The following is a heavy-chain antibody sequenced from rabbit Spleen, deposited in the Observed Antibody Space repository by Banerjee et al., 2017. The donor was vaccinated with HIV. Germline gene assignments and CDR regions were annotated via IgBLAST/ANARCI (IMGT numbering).Heavy chain of an antibody. D-gene: IGHD1-1*01. Sequence: QSLEESGGDLVKPGASLTLNCTASGVSFSSSSYMCWVRQAPGKGLEWIACIDSGSSGFTYFATWAKGRFTCSKTSSTTVTLQMTRLTAADTATYFCARDTSSSFSSYGMDLWGPGTLVTVS. CDR3: ARDTSSSFSSYGMDL. CDR1: GVSFSSSSY. J-gene: IGHJ6*01. V-gene: IGHV1S40*01. CDR2: IDSGSSGFT.